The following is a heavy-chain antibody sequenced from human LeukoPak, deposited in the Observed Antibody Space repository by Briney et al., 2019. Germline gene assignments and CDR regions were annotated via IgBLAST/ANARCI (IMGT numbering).Heavy chain of an antibody. Sequence: GASVKVSCKASGYTFTSYYMHWVRQAPGQGLEWMGIINPSGGSTSYAQKFQGRVTMTRDTSTSTVYMELSSLRSEDTAVYYCASSYCSSTSCQKGSYYYYYMDVWGKGTTVTVSS. CDR1: GYTFTSYY. CDR3: ASSYCSSTSCQKGSYYYYYMDV. V-gene: IGHV1-46*01. CDR2: INPSGGST. J-gene: IGHJ6*03. D-gene: IGHD2-2*01.